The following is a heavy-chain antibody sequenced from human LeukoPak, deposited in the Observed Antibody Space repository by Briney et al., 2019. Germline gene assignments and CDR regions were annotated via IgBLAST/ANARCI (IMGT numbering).Heavy chain of an antibody. D-gene: IGHD2-2*01. CDR1: GGTFSSYA. CDR3: ARLLLGYCSSTSCSFQYSQH. Sequence: AASVKVSCKASGGTFSSYAISWVRQAPGQGLEWMGGIIPIFGTANYAQKFQGRVTITADESTSTAYMELSSLRSEDTAVYYCARLLLGYCSSTSCSFQYSQHWGQGTLVTVSS. V-gene: IGHV1-69*13. CDR2: IIPIFGTA. J-gene: IGHJ1*01.